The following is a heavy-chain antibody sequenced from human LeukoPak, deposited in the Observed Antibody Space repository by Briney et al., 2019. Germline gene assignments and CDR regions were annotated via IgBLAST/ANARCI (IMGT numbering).Heavy chain of an antibody. V-gene: IGHV4-34*01. CDR1: GGSFSGYY. Sequence: SQTLSLTCAVYGGSFSGYYWSWIRQTQGKGLEWIGEISHSGSINYNPSLKSRLTISVDTSKNQFSLRLSSVTAADTAVYYCARAKNWGRSFDIWGQGTVVTVSS. CDR2: ISHSGSI. D-gene: IGHD7-27*01. CDR3: ARAKNWGRSFDI. J-gene: IGHJ3*02.